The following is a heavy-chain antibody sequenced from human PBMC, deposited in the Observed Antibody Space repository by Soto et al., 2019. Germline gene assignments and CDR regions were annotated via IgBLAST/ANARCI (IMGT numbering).Heavy chain of an antibody. Sequence: QVQLQESGSGLVKPSGTLSLTCAVSGGSISSSNWWSWVRQPPGKGLEWIGEIYHSGSTNYNPSLKSRVTISVDKSKNQFSLKLSSVTAADTAVYYCARDRYSGSPNPLFDYWGQGTLVTVSS. CDR3: ARDRYSGSPNPLFDY. CDR2: IYHSGST. D-gene: IGHD1-26*01. V-gene: IGHV4-4*02. CDR1: GGSISSSNW. J-gene: IGHJ4*02.